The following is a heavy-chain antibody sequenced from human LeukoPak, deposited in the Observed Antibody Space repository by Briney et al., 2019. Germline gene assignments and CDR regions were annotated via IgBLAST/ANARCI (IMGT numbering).Heavy chain of an antibody. CDR3: AREAAMVTTSSAFDI. J-gene: IGHJ3*02. V-gene: IGHV4-59*01. CDR1: GGSISSYY. CDR2: IYYSGST. Sequence: SETLSLTCTVSGGSISSYYWSWIRQPPGKGLEWIGYIYYSGSTNYNPSLKSRVTISVDTSKNQFSLKLSSVTAADTAVYYCAREAAMVTTSSAFDIWGQGTMVTVSS. D-gene: IGHD5-18*01.